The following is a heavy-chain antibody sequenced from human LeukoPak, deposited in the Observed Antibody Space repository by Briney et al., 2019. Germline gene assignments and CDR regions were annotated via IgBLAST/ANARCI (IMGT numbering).Heavy chain of an antibody. J-gene: IGHJ3*02. CDR2: IWDDGTNK. Sequence: PGRSLRLSCPASGFTFSTYGMHWVRQAPGKGLAWVAVIWDDGTNKYYADSVKGRFTISRDNSRNTLYLQMNSLRAEDTAVYYCARAEVPGAIKSGAFDIWGQGTMVTVSS. V-gene: IGHV3-33*01. D-gene: IGHD2-2*01. CDR1: GFTFSTYG. CDR3: ARAEVPGAIKSGAFDI.